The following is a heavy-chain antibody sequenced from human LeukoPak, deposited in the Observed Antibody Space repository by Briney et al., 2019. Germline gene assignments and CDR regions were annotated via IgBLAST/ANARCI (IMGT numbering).Heavy chain of an antibody. CDR3: ARVPLQYCSSTSCSQNDAFDI. Sequence: SQTLSLTCTVSGCSISSGDYFWSWIRQPPGKGLEWIGYIYYSGSTYYNPSLKSRVTISVDTSKNQFSLKLSSVTAADTAVYYCARVPLQYCSSTSCSQNDAFDIWGQGTMVTVSS. CDR2: IYYSGST. V-gene: IGHV4-30-4*01. CDR1: GCSISSGDYF. J-gene: IGHJ3*02. D-gene: IGHD2-2*01.